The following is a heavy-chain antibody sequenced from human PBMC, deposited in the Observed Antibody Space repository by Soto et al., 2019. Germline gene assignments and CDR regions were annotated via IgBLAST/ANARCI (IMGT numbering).Heavy chain of an antibody. D-gene: IGHD6-6*01. J-gene: IGHJ4*02. V-gene: IGHV3-23*01. CDR3: ATVHSTSRSFDY. CDR1: GFTFSMSA. Sequence: GGSLRLSCAASGFTFSMSAMTWVRQAPGKGLEWVSTTGLNGRTTYYADSVKGRFTVSRDNSKNTLDLHMSSLRAEDTAVYYCATVHSTSRSFDYWGQGTLVPSPQ. CDR2: TGLNGRTT.